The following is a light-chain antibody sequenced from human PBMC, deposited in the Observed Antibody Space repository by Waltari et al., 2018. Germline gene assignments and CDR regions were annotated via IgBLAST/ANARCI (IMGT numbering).Light chain of an antibody. Sequence: SYELTQPSSESVSPGQTARITCSGDVLAKKYARGFQQKPGQAPVLVIYKESERPSGIPWRFSGSSSGTTVTLTISGAQVEDEADYYCYSAADNNLGVFGGGTKLTVL. CDR1: VLAKKY. V-gene: IGLV3-27*01. J-gene: IGLJ2*01. CDR2: KES. CDR3: YSAADNNLGV.